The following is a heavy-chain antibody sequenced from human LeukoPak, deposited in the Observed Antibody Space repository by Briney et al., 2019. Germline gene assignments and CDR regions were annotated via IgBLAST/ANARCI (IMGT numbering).Heavy chain of an antibody. CDR3: ATGPQGDAFDI. CDR1: GGTFSSYA. J-gene: IGHJ3*02. Sequence: SVKASCKASGGTFSSYAISWVRQAPGQGLEWMGRIIPILGIANYAQKFQGRVTITADKSTSTAYMELSSLRSEDTAAYYCATGPQGDAFDIWGQGTMVTVSS. CDR2: IIPILGIA. V-gene: IGHV1-69*04.